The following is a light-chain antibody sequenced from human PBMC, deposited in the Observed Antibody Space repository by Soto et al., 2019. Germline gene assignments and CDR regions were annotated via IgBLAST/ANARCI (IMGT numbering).Light chain of an antibody. CDR1: QSVRTS. Sequence: EVWLTQSPATLSLSPGERATLSWRASQSVRTSLAWYQHKPGQAPRLVIYDASLRANGVPARFGGSGSATDFTLTINSLQPEDFAAYYCQQRNVWLTITFGQGTRLEI. CDR3: QQRNVWLTIT. CDR2: DAS. J-gene: IGKJ5*01. V-gene: IGKV3-11*01.